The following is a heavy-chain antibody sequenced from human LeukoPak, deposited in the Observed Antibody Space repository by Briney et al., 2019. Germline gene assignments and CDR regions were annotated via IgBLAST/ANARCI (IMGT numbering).Heavy chain of an antibody. D-gene: IGHD5-12*01. CDR1: GGSISSYY. Sequence: SETLSLTCTVSGGSISSYYWSWIRQPPGKGLEWIGYIYYSGSTNYNPSLKSRVTISVDTSKNQFSLKLSSVTAADTAVYYCARGSGYSESFDYWGQGTLVTVSS. J-gene: IGHJ4*02. V-gene: IGHV4-59*01. CDR3: ARGSGYSESFDY. CDR2: IYYSGST.